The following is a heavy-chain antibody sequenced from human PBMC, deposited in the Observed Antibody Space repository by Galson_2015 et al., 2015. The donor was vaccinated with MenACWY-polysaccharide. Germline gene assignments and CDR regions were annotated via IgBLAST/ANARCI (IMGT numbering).Heavy chain of an antibody. CDR2: VYAVGAT. Sequence: SLRLSCAISGITVSYASMSWVRQAPGKGLEWVSFVYAVGATYDAASVKGRLTTSRDGYRNNAPLQMERLRPEDKAGYYCAGGVTVTRGFPLDRWGKGTRVTVYS. CDR1: GITVSYAS. V-gene: IGHV3-66*02. D-gene: IGHD4-17*01. CDR3: AGGVTVTRGFPLDR. J-gene: IGHJ4*02.